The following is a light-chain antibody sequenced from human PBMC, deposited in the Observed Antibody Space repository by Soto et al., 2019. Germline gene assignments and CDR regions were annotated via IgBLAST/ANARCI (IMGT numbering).Light chain of an antibody. CDR3: QQTYSTPLT. J-gene: IGKJ4*01. V-gene: IGKV1-39*01. CDR1: QSISAY. Sequence: DIQMTQSPSSLSASVGDRVTITCRASQSISAYLNWFQHKPGRAPKLLIYGAASLQSGVPSRFSGSGSGTDFTLTIRSLQPEDFAAYYCQQTYSTPLTFGGGTKLEIK. CDR2: GAA.